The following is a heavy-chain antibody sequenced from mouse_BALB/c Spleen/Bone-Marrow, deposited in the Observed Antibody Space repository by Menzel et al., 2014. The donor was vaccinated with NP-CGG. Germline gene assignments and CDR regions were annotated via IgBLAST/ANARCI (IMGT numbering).Heavy chain of an antibody. D-gene: IGHD2-10*02. J-gene: IGHJ4*01. Sequence: VKLMESGPGLVAPSQSLPITCTVSGFSLTGFGINWIRQPPGKGLEWLGMIWGDGTTDYNSALKSRLSINKDNSKSQVFLKMNSLQAGDTARYYCAREKYGNYYAMDYWGQGTSVTVSS. CDR2: IWGDGTT. CDR1: GFSLTGFG. CDR3: AREKYGNYYAMDY. V-gene: IGHV2-6-7*01.